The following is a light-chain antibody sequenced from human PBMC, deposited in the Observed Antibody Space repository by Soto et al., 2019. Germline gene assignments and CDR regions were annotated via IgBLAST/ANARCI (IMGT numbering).Light chain of an antibody. CDR3: QKYHSAPLT. CDR1: QGISNY. Sequence: DIQMTQSPSSLSASVGDRVTITCRASQGISNYLAWYQQKPGKVPKVLIYAASTLQSGVPSRLSGSGSGADFNITISSLKPEDVATYYCQKYHSAPLTFGGGTKVEIK. V-gene: IGKV1-27*01. CDR2: AAS. J-gene: IGKJ4*01.